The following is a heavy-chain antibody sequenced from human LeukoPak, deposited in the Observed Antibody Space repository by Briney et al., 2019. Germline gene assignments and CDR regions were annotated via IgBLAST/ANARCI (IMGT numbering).Heavy chain of an antibody. D-gene: IGHD1-26*01. CDR3: ARRVSASYLN. V-gene: IGHV5-10-1*01. Sequence: GESLKISCKGSGYSFTNYWINWVRQMPGKGLEWMGRIDPSDSYTDYSPSFQGRVTISADKSFSTAYLQWSSLKASDTAMYYCARRVSASYLNWGQGTLVTVSS. CDR2: IDPSDSYT. CDR1: GYSFTNYW. J-gene: IGHJ4*02.